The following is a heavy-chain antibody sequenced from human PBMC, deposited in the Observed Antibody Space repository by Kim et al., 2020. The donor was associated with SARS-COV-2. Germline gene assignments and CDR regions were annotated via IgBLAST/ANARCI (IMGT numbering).Heavy chain of an antibody. CDR2: INHSGST. Sequence: SETLSLTCAVYGGSFSGYYWSWIRQPPGKGLEWIGEINHSGSTNYNPSLKSRVTISVDTSKNQFSLKLSSVTAADTAVYYCARLSWYAFAYYFDYWGQGTLVTVSS. J-gene: IGHJ4*02. CDR1: GGSFSGYY. D-gene: IGHD6-13*01. V-gene: IGHV4-34*01. CDR3: ARLSWYAFAYYFDY.